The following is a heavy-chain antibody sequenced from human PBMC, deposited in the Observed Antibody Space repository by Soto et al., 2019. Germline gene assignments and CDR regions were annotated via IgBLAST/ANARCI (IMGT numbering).Heavy chain of an antibody. CDR2: IYYSGST. J-gene: IGHJ3*02. CDR1: GFSISSYY. CDR3: ARLKPDSYDYIWGSLPYAFDI. Sequence: SETLSLTCTVSGFSISSYYWSWIRQPPGKGLEWIGYIYYSGSTNYNPSLKSRVTISVDTSKNQFSLKLSSVTAADTAVYYCARLKPDSYDYIWGSLPYAFDIWGQGTMVTVSS. V-gene: IGHV4-59*08. D-gene: IGHD3-16*01.